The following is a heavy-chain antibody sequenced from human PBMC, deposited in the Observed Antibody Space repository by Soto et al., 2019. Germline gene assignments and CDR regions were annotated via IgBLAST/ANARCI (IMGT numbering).Heavy chain of an antibody. V-gene: IGHV3-21*01. Sequence: GGSLRLSCAASGFTFSSYSMNWVRQAPGKGLEWVSSISSSSSYIYYADSVKGRFTISRDNAKNSLYLQMNSLRAEDTAVYYCARDSRPLAYGMDVWGQGTTVTVSS. J-gene: IGHJ6*02. D-gene: IGHD3-16*02. CDR3: ARDSRPLAYGMDV. CDR1: GFTFSSYS. CDR2: ISSSSSYI.